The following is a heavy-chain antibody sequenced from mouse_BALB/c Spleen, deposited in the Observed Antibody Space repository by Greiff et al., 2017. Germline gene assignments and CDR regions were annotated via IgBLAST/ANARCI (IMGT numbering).Heavy chain of an antibody. CDR3: ASYYYGSSYAMDY. D-gene: IGHD1-1*01. CDR2: ISSGGGST. Sequence: EVQLVESGGGLVKPGGSLKLSCAASGFAFSSYDMSWVRQTPEKRLEWVAYISSGGGSTYYPDTVKGRFTISRDNAKNTLYLQMSSLKSEDTAMYYCASYYYGSSYAMDYWGQGTSVTVSS. CDR1: GFAFSSYD. J-gene: IGHJ4*01. V-gene: IGHV5-12-1*01.